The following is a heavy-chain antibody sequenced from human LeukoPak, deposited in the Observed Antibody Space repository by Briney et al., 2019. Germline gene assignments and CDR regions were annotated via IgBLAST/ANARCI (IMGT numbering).Heavy chain of an antibody. J-gene: IGHJ4*02. CDR1: GFTVSSNY. CDR2: IYSGGST. Sequence: GGSLRLSCAASGFTVSSNYMSWVRQAPGKGLEWVSVIYSGGSTYYADSVKGRFTISRDNSKNTLYLQMNSLRAEDTAVYYCARGTQQWLVLDYWGQGTPVTVSS. CDR3: ARGTQQWLVLDY. V-gene: IGHV3-53*01. D-gene: IGHD6-19*01.